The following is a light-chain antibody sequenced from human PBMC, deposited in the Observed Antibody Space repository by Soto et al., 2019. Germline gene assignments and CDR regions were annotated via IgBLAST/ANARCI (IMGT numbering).Light chain of an antibody. J-gene: IGKJ4*01. Sequence: DIQLTQSPSFLSASVGDRVTITCRASQGISSYLAWYQQKPGKAPKLLIYAASTLQSGVPSRFSGSGPGTEFTLTISSLQPEDGATYDGQQLNSYPFLTFGGGTKVEIK. CDR1: QGISSY. CDR3: QQLNSYPFLT. V-gene: IGKV1-9*01. CDR2: AAS.